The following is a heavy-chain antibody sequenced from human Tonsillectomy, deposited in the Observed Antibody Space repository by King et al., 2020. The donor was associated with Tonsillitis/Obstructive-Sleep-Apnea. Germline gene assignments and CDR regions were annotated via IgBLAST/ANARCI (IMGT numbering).Heavy chain of an antibody. Sequence: VQLVESGGGVVQPGRSLRLSCAASGFTFSNYAIHWVRQAPGKGLEWVAVISYDGSNKYYADSVKGRFTISRDNSKNTLDLQMNSLGAEDTAIYYCAREGICDSRGYADAFDIWGQGTMVTVSS. CDR2: ISYDGSNK. J-gene: IGHJ3*02. V-gene: IGHV3-30*04. D-gene: IGHD3-22*01. CDR1: GFTFSNYA. CDR3: AREGICDSRGYADAFDI.